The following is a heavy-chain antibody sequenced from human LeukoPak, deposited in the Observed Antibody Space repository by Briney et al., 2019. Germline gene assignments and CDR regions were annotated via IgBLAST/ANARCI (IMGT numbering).Heavy chain of an antibody. CDR1: GGSISSGDYY. Sequence: SQTLSLTCTVSGGSISSGDYYWSWIRQPPGKGLEWIGYIYYSGSTNYNPSLKSRVTISVDTSKNQFSLKLSSVTAADTAVYYCAWGLRGWLDAFDIWGQGTMVTVSS. CDR3: AWGLRGWLDAFDI. V-gene: IGHV4-30-4*01. D-gene: IGHD6-19*01. J-gene: IGHJ3*02. CDR2: IYYSGST.